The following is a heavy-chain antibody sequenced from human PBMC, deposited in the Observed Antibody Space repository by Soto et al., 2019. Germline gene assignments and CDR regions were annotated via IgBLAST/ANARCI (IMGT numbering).Heavy chain of an antibody. Sequence: SENLFPPCPVSGGPLSNFYWSLIRQPPGKGLEWIGYIYYSGSTNYNPSLKSRVTRSVYTSKNQFSLKLSSVTAADTAVYYCAREPRGQLLFDYWGQGTLVTVSS. D-gene: IGHD6-13*01. J-gene: IGHJ4*02. V-gene: IGHV4-59*01. CDR2: IYYSGST. CDR1: GGPLSNFY. CDR3: AREPRGQLLFDY.